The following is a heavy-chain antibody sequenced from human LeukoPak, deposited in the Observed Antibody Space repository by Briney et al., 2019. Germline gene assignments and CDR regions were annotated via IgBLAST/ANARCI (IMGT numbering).Heavy chain of an antibody. Sequence: SVKVSCKXSGGTFSSYAISWVRQAPGQGLEWMGRIIPIFGTANYAQKFQGRVTITTDESTSTAYMELSSLRSEDTAVYYCARGLRDGDYENWFDPWGQGTLVTVSS. V-gene: IGHV1-69*05. J-gene: IGHJ5*02. CDR1: GGTFSSYA. D-gene: IGHD4-17*01. CDR2: IIPIFGTA. CDR3: ARGLRDGDYENWFDP.